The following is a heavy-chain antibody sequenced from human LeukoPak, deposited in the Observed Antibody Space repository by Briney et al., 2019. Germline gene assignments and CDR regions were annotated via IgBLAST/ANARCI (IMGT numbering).Heavy chain of an antibody. CDR2: MYYCGST. D-gene: IGHD1-7*01. CDR1: GPSMNCYY. V-gene: IGHV4-59*01. Sequence: PSEPLSLTCSVCGPSMNCYYWIWMRQPPAKEVEWIGYMYYCGSTNYNPSLKSRVPISVDTSKNQFSLKLSSVTAADTGVYYCAREGLTGTTDYWGQGTLVTVSS. J-gene: IGHJ4*02. CDR3: AREGLTGTTDY.